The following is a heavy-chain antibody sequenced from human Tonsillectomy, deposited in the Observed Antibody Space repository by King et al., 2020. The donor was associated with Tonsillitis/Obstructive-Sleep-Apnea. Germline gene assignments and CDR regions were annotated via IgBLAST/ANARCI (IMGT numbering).Heavy chain of an antibody. CDR2: IYWDNDK. D-gene: IGHD1-7*01. Sequence: TLKESGPTLLKPTETLTLTCTFSGFSLSTSGVGVGWIRKPPGKALEWLALIYWDNDKRYNPSLKTRFTITKDTSKNQVVLTMTNMDPVETATYYCAHRRSLASDWNYGSFDIWGQGTIVTVSS. CDR3: AHRRSLASDWNYGSFDI. CDR1: GFSLSTSGVG. V-gene: IGHV2-5*02. J-gene: IGHJ3*02.